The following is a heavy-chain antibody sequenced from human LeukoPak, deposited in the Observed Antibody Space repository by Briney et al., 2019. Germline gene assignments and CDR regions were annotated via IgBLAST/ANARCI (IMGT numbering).Heavy chain of an antibody. V-gene: IGHV3-23*01. J-gene: IGHJ4*02. D-gene: IGHD5-12*01. CDR2: ISGSGGST. CDR3: AKVRVEAIRGRLYYFDY. Sequence: GGPLRLSCAASGFTFSSYAMSWVRQAPGKGLEWVSAISGSGGSTYYADSVKGRFTISRDNSKNTLYLQMNSLRAEDTAVYYCAKVRVEAIRGRLYYFDYWGQGTLVTVSS. CDR1: GFTFSSYA.